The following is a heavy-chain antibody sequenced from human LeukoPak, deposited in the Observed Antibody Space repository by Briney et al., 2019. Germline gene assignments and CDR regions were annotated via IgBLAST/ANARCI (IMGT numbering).Heavy chain of an antibody. CDR3: ARKLVGSSGYYPSDAFDI. J-gene: IGHJ3*02. V-gene: IGHV1-69*13. D-gene: IGHD3-22*01. Sequence: AASVKVSCKASGGTFSSYAISWVRQAPGQGLEWMGGIIPIFGIANYAQKFQGRVTITADESTSTAYMELSSLRSEDTAVYYCARKLVGSSGYYPSDAFDIWGQGTMVTVSS. CDR1: GGTFSSYA. CDR2: IIPIFGIA.